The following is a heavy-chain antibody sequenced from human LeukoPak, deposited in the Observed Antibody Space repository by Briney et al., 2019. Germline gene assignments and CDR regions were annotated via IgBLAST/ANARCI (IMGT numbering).Heavy chain of an antibody. Sequence: GGSLRLSCAASGFTFSSFAMNWVRQAPGKGLEWVSIMRGDATSTYYADCVKSRVTISRDNSQNTLYLQMNRLRADDTAVYYCAKRTSGSSWYSSDSWGQGTLVTVSS. V-gene: IGHV3-23*01. CDR1: GFTFSSFA. CDR2: MRGDATST. J-gene: IGHJ4*02. D-gene: IGHD6-13*01. CDR3: AKRTSGSSWYSSDS.